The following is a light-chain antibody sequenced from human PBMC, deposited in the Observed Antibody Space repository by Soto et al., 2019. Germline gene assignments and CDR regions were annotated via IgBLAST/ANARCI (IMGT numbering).Light chain of an antibody. J-gene: IGKJ2*01. V-gene: IGKV3-20*01. CDR2: GAS. CDR1: QSVSSNS. CDR3: QQYGSSPYT. Sequence: IVLTQSPGTLSLSPGERATLSCRASQSVSSNSLAWYQQKPGQAPRLFIYGASSRATGIPDRFSGSGSGADFTLTISRLEPEDFAVYYCQQYGSSPYTFGQGTKLEIK.